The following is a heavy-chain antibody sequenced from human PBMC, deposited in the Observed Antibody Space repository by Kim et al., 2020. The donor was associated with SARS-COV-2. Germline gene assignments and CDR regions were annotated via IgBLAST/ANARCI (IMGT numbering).Heavy chain of an antibody. V-gene: IGHV1-8*01. D-gene: IGHD6-13*01. CDR3: ARGSDAAGTVLFDY. Sequence: AQKYQGRVTMTRNTSISTAYMELSSLRSEDTAVYYCARGSDAAGTVLFDYWGQGTLVTVSS. J-gene: IGHJ4*02.